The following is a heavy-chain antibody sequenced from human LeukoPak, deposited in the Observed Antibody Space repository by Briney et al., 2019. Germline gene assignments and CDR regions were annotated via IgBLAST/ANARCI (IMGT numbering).Heavy chain of an antibody. CDR2: INPDSGGT. D-gene: IGHD3-22*01. J-gene: IGHJ4*02. Sequence: ASVKVSCKASGYTFTGNYMHWVRQAPGQGLEWMGWINPDSGGTNYAQKFQGRVTMTRDTSISTAYVELSRLRSDDTAVYYCAREEGYYESRGYYVWGQGTLVTVSS. CDR1: GYTFTGNY. V-gene: IGHV1-2*02. CDR3: AREEGYYESRGYYV.